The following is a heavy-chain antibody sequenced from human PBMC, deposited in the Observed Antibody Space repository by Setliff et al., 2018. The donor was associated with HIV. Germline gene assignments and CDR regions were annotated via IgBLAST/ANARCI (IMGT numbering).Heavy chain of an antibody. D-gene: IGHD4-17*01. CDR1: GGSFSGYY. CDR2: INHSGST. CDR3: ARYDYGDFDY. J-gene: IGHJ4*02. V-gene: IGHV4-34*01. Sequence: SETLSLTCAVFGGSFSGYYWSWIRQPPGKGLEWIGEINHSGSTDYNPSLKSRVTISVDTSKNQFSLDLSSVTAADTAVYYCARYDYGDFDYWGQGTPVTVSS.